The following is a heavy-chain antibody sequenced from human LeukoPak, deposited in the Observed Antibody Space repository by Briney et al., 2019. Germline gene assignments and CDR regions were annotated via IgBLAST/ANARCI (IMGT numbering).Heavy chain of an antibody. CDR2: ISYDGSNK. V-gene: IGHV3-30*18. D-gene: IGHD2-21*02. J-gene: IGHJ4*02. Sequence: QPGGSLRLPCAASGFTFSSYGMHWVRQAPGKGLEWVAVISYDGSNKYYADSVKGRFTISRDNSKNTLYLQMNSLRAEDTAVYYCAKDLGTACGYWGQGTLVTVSS. CDR1: GFTFSSYG. CDR3: AKDLGTACGY.